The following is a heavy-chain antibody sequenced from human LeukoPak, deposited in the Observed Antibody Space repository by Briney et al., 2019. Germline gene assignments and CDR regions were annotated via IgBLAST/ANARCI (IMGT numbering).Heavy chain of an antibody. CDR3: ARVFSWGMARRAGGYYLDY. D-gene: IGHD6-6*01. Sequence: SETLSLTGTGSGGSISSYYWSWIRQPPGKGLEWIGYIYYSGSTNYNPSLKSRVTISVDTSKHPFSLTLSSVTAADTAVYYCARVFSWGMARRAGGYYLDYWGQGTLVTVSS. CDR1: GGSISSYY. V-gene: IGHV4-59*01. CDR2: IYYSGST. J-gene: IGHJ4*02.